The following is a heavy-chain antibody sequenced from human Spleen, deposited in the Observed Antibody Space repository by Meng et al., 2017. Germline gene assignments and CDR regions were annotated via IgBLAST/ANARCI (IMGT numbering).Heavy chain of an antibody. CDR1: GGSFSDRY. V-gene: IGHV4-34*01. J-gene: IGHJ4*02. Sequence: QVQLRETRPGPAKPPETLCLSCGFYGGSFSDRYGSWSRQPPGTGLGWVGGINRSGSTTYNAFLKSRVTISVDTSKNQFSLKLSSVTAADTAVYYCASQSLQPFTIFWGQGTLVTVSS. CDR3: ASQSLQPFTIF. D-gene: IGHD3-3*01. CDR2: INRSGST.